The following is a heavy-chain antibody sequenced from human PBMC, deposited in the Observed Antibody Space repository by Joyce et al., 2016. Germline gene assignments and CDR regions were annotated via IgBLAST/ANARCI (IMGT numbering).Heavy chain of an antibody. V-gene: IGHV5-51*01. D-gene: IGHD5-24*01. Sequence: EVQLVQSGAEVKKPGESLKISCKGSGYIFSKYWIGWVRQMPGKGLEWLVIIFPGDSDVRYSPSTQGQVTISVDKSINTAYLRWSSLKASDTAMYYCARHGDTATISFDFWGQGSLVTVSS. CDR3: ARHGDTATISFDF. CDR1: GYIFSKYW. CDR2: IFPGDSDV. J-gene: IGHJ4*02.